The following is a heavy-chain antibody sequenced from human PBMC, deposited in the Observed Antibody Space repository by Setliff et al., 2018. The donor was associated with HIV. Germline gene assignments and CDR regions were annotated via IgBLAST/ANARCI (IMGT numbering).Heavy chain of an antibody. J-gene: IGHJ4*02. D-gene: IGHD3-10*01. Sequence: SLTCTVSGGSISSSSYYWGWIRQPPGKGLEWIGSIYYSGSTYYNPSLKSRVTISVDTSKNQFSLKLSSVTAADTAVYYCARKATYYYGSGSSNDYWGQGTLVTVSS. CDR2: IYYSGST. CDR3: ARKATYYYGSGSSNDY. V-gene: IGHV4-39*01. CDR1: GGSISSSSYY.